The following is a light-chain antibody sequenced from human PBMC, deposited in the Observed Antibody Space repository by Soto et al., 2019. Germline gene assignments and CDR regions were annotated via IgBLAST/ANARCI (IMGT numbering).Light chain of an antibody. CDR3: GSSTSSSVI. CDR1: SSDVGDNNY. CDR2: DVS. V-gene: IGLV2-14*03. Sequence: QSVLTQPASVSGSPGQSITISCTGTSSDVGDNNYVSWYQQHPGKAPKLLIYDVSKRPSGVSNRFSGSKSGNTASLTISGLQAEDEADYYCGSSTSSSVIFGGGTKVPVL. J-gene: IGLJ2*01.